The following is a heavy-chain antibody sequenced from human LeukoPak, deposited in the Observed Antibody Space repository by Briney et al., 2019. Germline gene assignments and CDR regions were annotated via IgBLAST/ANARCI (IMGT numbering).Heavy chain of an antibody. CDR1: GYTFTSYH. J-gene: IGHJ4*02. Sequence: GASVKVSCKAFGYTFTSYHMHWVRQAPGQGLEWMGVINPSGGSTTYAQQFQGRVTMTRDTSTSTVYMELSSLRSEDTATYYCARGTGGTAMNLDYWGQGTLVTVSS. CDR2: INPSGGST. CDR3: ARGTGGTAMNLDY. D-gene: IGHD5-18*01. V-gene: IGHV1-46*01.